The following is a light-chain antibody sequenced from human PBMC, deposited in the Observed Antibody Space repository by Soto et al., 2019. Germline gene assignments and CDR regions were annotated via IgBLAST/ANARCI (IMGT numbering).Light chain of an antibody. CDR3: QQRNLWPRT. J-gene: IGKJ1*01. V-gene: IGKV3-11*01. CDR1: QSVSSY. CDR2: DAS. Sequence: EIVLTQSPATLSLSPGERDTLSCRASQSVSSYLAWYQQKPGQAPRLLIYDASNRATGIPARFSGSGSGTDFTLTISSLETEDFAVYYCQQRNLWPRTFGQGTKVEIK.